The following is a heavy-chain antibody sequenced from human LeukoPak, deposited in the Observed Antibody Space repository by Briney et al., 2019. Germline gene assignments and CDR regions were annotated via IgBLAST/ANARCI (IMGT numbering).Heavy chain of an antibody. J-gene: IGHJ4*02. D-gene: IGHD6-19*01. CDR1: GYTFTSYY. V-gene: IGHV1-46*01. CDR2: INPSGGST. CDR3: ASSSGWYVDY. Sequence: AASVKVSCKATGYTFTSYYIHWVRQAPGQGLEWMGIINPSGGSTSYAQKFQGRVTMSRDMSTSTVYMELSSLRSEDTAVYYCASSSGWYVDYWGQGTLVTVSS.